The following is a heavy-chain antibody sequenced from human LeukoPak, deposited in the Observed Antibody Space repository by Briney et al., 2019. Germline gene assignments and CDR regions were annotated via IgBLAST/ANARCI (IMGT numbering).Heavy chain of an antibody. J-gene: IGHJ5*02. V-gene: IGHV4-39*01. Sequence: SETLSLTCTVSGGSISSSSYYWGWIRQPPGKGLEWIGSIYYSGSTYYNPSLKSRVTISVDTSQSQFSLRLSSVAAADTAVYYCARARAPVFQNWFDPWGQGTLVTVFS. CDR1: GGSISSSSYY. CDR2: IYYSGST. D-gene: IGHD2-21*01. CDR3: ARARAPVFQNWFDP.